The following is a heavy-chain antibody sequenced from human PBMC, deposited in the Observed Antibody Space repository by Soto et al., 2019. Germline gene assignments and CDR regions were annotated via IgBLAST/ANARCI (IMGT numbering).Heavy chain of an antibody. D-gene: IGHD2-2*01. CDR2: MYHSGST. V-gene: IGHV4-30-2*01. CDR1: GGYISSGGYS. Sequence: QLQLQESGSGLVKPSQTLSLTCAVSGGYISSGGYSWSWIRQPPGKGLEWIGYMYHSGSTYYNPSLKSRVTISIDRSKNQFSLKLSSVTAADTAVYHCARVPDYWGQGILVTVSS. J-gene: IGHJ4*02. CDR3: ARVPDY.